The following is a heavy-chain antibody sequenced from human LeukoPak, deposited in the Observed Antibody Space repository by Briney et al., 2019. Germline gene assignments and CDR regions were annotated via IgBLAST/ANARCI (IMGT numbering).Heavy chain of an antibody. J-gene: IGHJ4*02. V-gene: IGHV3-23*01. CDR3: AKETNQAVAGALDY. CDR2: ISGSGGST. D-gene: IGHD6-19*01. CDR1: GFTFSSYA. Sequence: GGSLRLSCAASGFTFSSYAMSWVRQAPGKGLEWVSAISGSGGSTYYADSVKGRFTISRDNSKNTLYLPMNSLRAEDTAVYYCAKETNQAVAGALDYWGQGTLVTVSS.